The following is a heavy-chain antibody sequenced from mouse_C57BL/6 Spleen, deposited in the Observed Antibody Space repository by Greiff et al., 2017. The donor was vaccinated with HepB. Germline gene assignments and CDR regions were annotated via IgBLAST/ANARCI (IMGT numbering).Heavy chain of an antibody. CDR1: GFNIKDDY. J-gene: IGHJ3*01. V-gene: IGHV14-4*01. CDR2: IDPENGDT. CDR3: TTFGSYLFAY. Sequence: EVQLQQSGAELVRPGASVKLSCTASGFNIKDDYMHWVKQRPEQGLEWIGWIDPENGDTEYASKFQGKATITADTSSNTAYLQLSSLTSEDTAVYYCTTFGSYLFAYWGQGTLVTVSA. D-gene: IGHD2-12*01.